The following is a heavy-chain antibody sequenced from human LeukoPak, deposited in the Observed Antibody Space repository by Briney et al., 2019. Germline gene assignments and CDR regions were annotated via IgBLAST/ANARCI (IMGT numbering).Heavy chain of an antibody. D-gene: IGHD2-15*01. CDR3: ARDSAGDAFDI. CDR2: ISSSGSTI. CDR1: GFTFSSYE. V-gene: IGHV3-48*03. Sequence: PGGSLRLSCAASGFTFSSYEMNWVRQAPGKGLEWVSYISSSGSTIYYADSVKGRFTISRDNAKNSLHLQMNSLRAEDPAVYYCARDSAGDAFDIWGQGTMVTVSS. J-gene: IGHJ3*02.